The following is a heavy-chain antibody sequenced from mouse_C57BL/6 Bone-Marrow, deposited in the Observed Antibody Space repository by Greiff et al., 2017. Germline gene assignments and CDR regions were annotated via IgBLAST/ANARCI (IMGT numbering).Heavy chain of an antibody. CDR1: GYTFTSYG. CDR2: IYPRSGST. V-gene: IGHV1-81*01. Sequence: VQLQQSGAELARPGASVKLSCKASGYTFTSYGISWVKQRTGQGLEWIGEIYPRSGSTYYNEKFKGKATLTADKSSSAAYMELRSLTSEDSAVYVCARRGDVVRDRWFAYWGQGTLVTVSA. CDR3: ARRGDVVRDRWFAY. D-gene: IGHD1-1*01. J-gene: IGHJ3*01.